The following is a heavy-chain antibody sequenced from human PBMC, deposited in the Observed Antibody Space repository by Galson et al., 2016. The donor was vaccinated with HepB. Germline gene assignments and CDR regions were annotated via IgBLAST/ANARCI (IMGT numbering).Heavy chain of an antibody. V-gene: IGHV3-23*01. J-gene: IGHJ4*02. CDR3: AKHPAKGTVDYSDY. CDR1: GFTFSAYA. D-gene: IGHD1-26*01. Sequence: SLRLSCAASGFTFSAYAMTWVRQAPGKGLEWVSGISGSSVTINYADSVQGRFTISRDNSRNTLYLQMNSLRAEDTAIYHCAKHPAKGTVDYSDYWGPGTLVTVSS. CDR2: ISGSSVTI.